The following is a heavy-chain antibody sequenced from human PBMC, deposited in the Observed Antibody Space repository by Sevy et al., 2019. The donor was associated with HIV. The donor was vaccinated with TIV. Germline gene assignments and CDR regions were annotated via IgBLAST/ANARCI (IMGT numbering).Heavy chain of an antibody. CDR2: IYYSGST. D-gene: IGHD2-15*01. Sequence: SETLSLTCTVSGGSISSGGYYWSWIRQHPGKGLEWIGYIYYSGSTYYNPSLKSRVTISVDTSKNQFSLKLSSVTAADTAVYYCARDFCSGGNCLDAFDIWGQGTMVTVSS. V-gene: IGHV4-31*03. CDR1: GGSISSGGYY. CDR3: ARDFCSGGNCLDAFDI. J-gene: IGHJ3*02.